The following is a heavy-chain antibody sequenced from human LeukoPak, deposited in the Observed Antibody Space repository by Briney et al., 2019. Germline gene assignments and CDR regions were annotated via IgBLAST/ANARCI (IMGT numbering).Heavy chain of an antibody. V-gene: IGHV3-48*01. CDR2: ISSSSSSI. CDR3: ARDPDY. Sequence: GGSLRLSCAASQIIFSDYGMNWVRQAPGKGLEWVSYISSSSSSIYYADSVKGRFTISRDNAKNSLYLQMNSLRAEDTAVYYCARDPDYWGQGTLVIVSS. J-gene: IGHJ4*02. CDR1: QIIFSDYG.